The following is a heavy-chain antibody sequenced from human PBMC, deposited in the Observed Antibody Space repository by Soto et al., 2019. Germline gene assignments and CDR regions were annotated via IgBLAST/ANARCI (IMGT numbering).Heavy chain of an antibody. CDR1: GDSISSHHW. CDR2: IYRTGNT. D-gene: IGHD6-19*01. Sequence: XQTLRRPGAVSGDSISSHHWWSWVRQPPGKGLEWIVDIYRTGNTNYNPSLRSRVTISLDKSKNHFSLELSSVTAADTAVYYCARYSNAVAGNCDDRGQGTLVTISS. CDR3: ARYSNAVAGNCDD. V-gene: IGHV4-4*02. J-gene: IGHJ4*02.